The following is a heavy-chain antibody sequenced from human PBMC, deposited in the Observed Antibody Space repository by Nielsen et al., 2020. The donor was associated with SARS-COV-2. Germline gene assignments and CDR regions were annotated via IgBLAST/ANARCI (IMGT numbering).Heavy chain of an antibody. CDR3: GRHDYGGNSPIDS. D-gene: IGHD4-23*01. J-gene: IGHJ5*01. Sequence: SVKVSCKASGGTFSSDAISWVRQAPGQGLEWVGGIIIVFDTANSAPKFQGRVTITADESTSTAYMDLTNLRSDDTAVYYCGRHDYGGNSPIDSWGHGTLVAVSS. CDR2: IIIVFDTA. V-gene: IGHV1-69*13. CDR1: GGTFSSDA.